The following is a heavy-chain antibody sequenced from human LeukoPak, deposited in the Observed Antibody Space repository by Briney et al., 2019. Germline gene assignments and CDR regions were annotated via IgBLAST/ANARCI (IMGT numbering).Heavy chain of an antibody. CDR1: GYTLTELS. V-gene: IGHV1-24*01. D-gene: IGHD3-22*01. Sequence: ASVKVSCKVSGYTLTELSMHWVRQAPGKGLEWMGGFDPEDGETIYAQKFQGRVTMTRDTSTSAVYMELSSLRSEDTAVYYCARDNMIDDYWGQGTLVTVSS. CDR2: FDPEDGET. J-gene: IGHJ4*02. CDR3: ARDNMIDDY.